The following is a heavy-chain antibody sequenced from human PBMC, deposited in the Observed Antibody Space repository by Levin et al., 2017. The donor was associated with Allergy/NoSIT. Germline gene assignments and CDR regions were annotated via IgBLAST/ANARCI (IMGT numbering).Heavy chain of an antibody. CDR2: ISTSSSYI. CDR3: ARAYRATVPQTDY. V-gene: IGHV3-21*01. D-gene: IGHD4-17*01. CDR1: GFTFGSFT. Sequence: PGGSLRLSCAASGFTFGSFTMHWVRQAPGKGLEWVSSISTSSSYIYYADSVKGRFTISRDNAKNYLYLQMNSLRAEDTAIYYCARAYRATVPQTDYRGLGTLVTVSS. J-gene: IGHJ4*02.